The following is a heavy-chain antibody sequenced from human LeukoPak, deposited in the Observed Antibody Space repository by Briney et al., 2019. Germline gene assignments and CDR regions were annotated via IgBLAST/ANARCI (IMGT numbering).Heavy chain of an antibody. J-gene: IGHJ5*02. CDR1: GDTFSNYI. D-gene: IGHD6-13*01. CDR3: ARGRPTTSIAAAGVNWFDP. V-gene: IGHV1-69*13. CDR2: IIPIFGTP. Sequence: GASVKVSCKASGDTFSNYIITWVRQAPGQGLEWMGGIIPIFGTPNYAQKFQGRLTITADESTSTAYMELSSLRSEDTAVYYCARGRPTTSIAAAGVNWFDPWGQGTLVTVSS.